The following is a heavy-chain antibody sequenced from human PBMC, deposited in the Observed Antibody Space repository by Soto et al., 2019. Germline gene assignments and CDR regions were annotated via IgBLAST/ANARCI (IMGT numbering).Heavy chain of an antibody. Sequence: GGSLRLSCEASGFTFSNYAMAWVRQTPGEGPEWVSTIGGGDDIFYAESVQGRFIISRDDSRSTMYLQMDNLRVEDTAIYFCAKDSISYNGIYDAFDVWGKGTTVTVSS. D-gene: IGHD3-3*02. CDR2: IGGGDDI. V-gene: IGHV3-23*01. CDR1: GFTFSNYA. CDR3: AKDSISYNGIYDAFDV. J-gene: IGHJ3*01.